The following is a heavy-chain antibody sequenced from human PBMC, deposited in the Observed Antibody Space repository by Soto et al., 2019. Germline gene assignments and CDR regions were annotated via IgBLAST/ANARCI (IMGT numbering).Heavy chain of an antibody. V-gene: IGHV4-34*01. D-gene: IGHD3-10*01. CDR3: ARGDPYYYGSGRSRYYYYGMDV. CDR1: GGSFSGYY. J-gene: IGHJ6*02. Sequence: QMQLQQWGAGLLKPSETLSLTCAVYGGSFSGYYWSWIRQPPGTGLEWIGEINHSGSTNYNPSLKSGVTISVDTSKNQFSLKLSSVTAADTAVYYCARGDPYYYGSGRSRYYYYGMDVWGQGTTVTVSS. CDR2: INHSGST.